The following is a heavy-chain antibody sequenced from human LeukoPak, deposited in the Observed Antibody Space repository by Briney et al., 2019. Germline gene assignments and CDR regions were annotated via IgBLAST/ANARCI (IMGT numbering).Heavy chain of an antibody. J-gene: IGHJ4*02. CDR2: IYYSGST. Sequence: SETLSLTCTVSGGSISSYYWSGIRQPPGKGLEWIAYIYYSGSTNYNPSLKSRVTILLDTSKNQLSLKLGSVTAADTAVYYCARAGSGWSFDFWGQGTLVTVSS. V-gene: IGHV4-59*01. CDR1: GGSISSYY. CDR3: ARAGSGWSFDF. D-gene: IGHD6-19*01.